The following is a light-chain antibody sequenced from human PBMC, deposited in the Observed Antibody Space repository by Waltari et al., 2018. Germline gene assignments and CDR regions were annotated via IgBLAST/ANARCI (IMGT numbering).Light chain of an antibody. V-gene: IGLV3-25*03. CDR3: QSADDSGNNVL. Sequence: PEKSGQAPVVVIRRNTGRPSGIPGRFSASDSGTTGTLVISGVEAEDEADYYCQSADDSGNNVLFGGGTKLTVL. J-gene: IGLJ2*01. CDR2: RNT.